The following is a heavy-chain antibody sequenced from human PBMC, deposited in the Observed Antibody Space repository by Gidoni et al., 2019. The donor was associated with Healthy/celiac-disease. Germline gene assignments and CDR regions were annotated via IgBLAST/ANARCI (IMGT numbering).Heavy chain of an antibody. CDR3: AREGYNKWQQPDGGVFDY. J-gene: IGHJ4*02. CDR1: GYTFTSSG. CDR2: ISAYNGNT. D-gene: IGHD6-13*01. V-gene: IGHV1-18*01. Sequence: QVQLVQSGAEVKKPGASVKVSCKASGYTFTSSGISWVRQAPGQGLEWMGWISAYNGNTNYAQKLQGRVTMTTDTSTSTAYMELRSLRSDDTAVYYCAREGYNKWQQPDGGVFDYWGQGTLVTVSS.